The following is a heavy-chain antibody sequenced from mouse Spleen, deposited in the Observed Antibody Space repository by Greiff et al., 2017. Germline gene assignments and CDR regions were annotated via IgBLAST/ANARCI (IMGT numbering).Heavy chain of an antibody. CDR1: GYTFTSYW. V-gene: IGHV1-50*01. CDR3: ARRGYGNSDY. J-gene: IGHJ2*01. D-gene: IGHD2-10*02. Sequence: QVQLQQPGAELVKPGASVKLSCKASGYTFTSYWMQWVKQRPGQGLEWIGEIDPSDSYTNYNQKFKGKATLTVDKSSSTAYMQLSSLTSEDSAVYYCARRGYGNSDYWGQGTTLTVSS. CDR2: IDPSDSYT.